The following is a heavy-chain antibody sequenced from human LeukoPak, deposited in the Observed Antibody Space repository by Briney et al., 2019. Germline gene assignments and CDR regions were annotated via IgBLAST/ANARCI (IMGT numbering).Heavy chain of an antibody. CDR3: ARDPGLMITFGGVKGSFDY. CDR1: GYTFTSYG. D-gene: IGHD3-16*01. Sequence: GASVKVSCKASGYTFTSYGISWVRQAPGQGLEWMGWISAYNGNTNYAQKLQGRVTMTTDTSTSTAYMELRSLRSDDTAVYYCARDPGLMITFGGVKGSFDYWGQGTLVTVSS. CDR2: ISAYNGNT. J-gene: IGHJ4*02. V-gene: IGHV1-18*04.